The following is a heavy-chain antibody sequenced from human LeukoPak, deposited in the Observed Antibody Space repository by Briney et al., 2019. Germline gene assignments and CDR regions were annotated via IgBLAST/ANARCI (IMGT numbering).Heavy chain of an antibody. CDR1: GFTFSSYA. CDR3: AKTPAPVFGSKHYFDY. J-gene: IGHJ4*02. V-gene: IGHV3-23*01. Sequence: PGGSLRLSYAASGFTFSSYAMSWVRQAPGKGLEWVSGISGSGTNTDYADSVKGRFTISRDNSKNTLYLQMNSLRAEDTAVYYCAKTPAPVFGSKHYFDYWGQGTLVTVSS. CDR2: ISGSGTNT. D-gene: IGHD3-3*01.